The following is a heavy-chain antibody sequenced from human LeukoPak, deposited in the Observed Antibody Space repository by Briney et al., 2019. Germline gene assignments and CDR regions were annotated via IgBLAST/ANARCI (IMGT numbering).Heavy chain of an antibody. D-gene: IGHD5-12*01. J-gene: IGHJ4*02. CDR1: GFTFSSTG. V-gene: IGHV3-30*18. CDR2: ISYDGSSK. CDR3: AKEGLRFFDF. Sequence: GGSLRLSCTASGFTFSSTGMHWVRQAPGKGLDWVASISYDGSSKKYVDSVKGRFTISRDNSKRTLYLQTNSLRSEDTAVYYCAKEGLRFFDFWGQGTLVTVSS.